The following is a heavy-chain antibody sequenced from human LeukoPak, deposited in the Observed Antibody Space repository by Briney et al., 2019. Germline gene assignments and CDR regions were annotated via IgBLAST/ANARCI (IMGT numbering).Heavy chain of an antibody. J-gene: IGHJ4*02. CDR3: ARGGMATITTGFDY. D-gene: IGHD5-24*01. V-gene: IGHV3-48*04. CDR1: GFTFSSYA. Sequence: GGSLRLSCAASGFTFSSYAMNWVRQAPGKGLEWDSYISSSGSTIYYADSVKGRFTISRDNAKNSLYLQMNSLRAEDTAVYYCARGGMATITTGFDYWGQGTLVTVSS. CDR2: ISSSGSTI.